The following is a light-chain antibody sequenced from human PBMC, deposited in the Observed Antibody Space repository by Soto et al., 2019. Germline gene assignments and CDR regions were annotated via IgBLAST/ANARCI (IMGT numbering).Light chain of an antibody. CDR2: DVI. CDR1: SSDVGGYNS. V-gene: IGLV2-11*01. CDR3: CSYVGSYSYV. Sequence: QSVLTQPRSVSGSPGQSVTVSCIGTSSDVGGYNSVSWYQEHPGKAPKLMIYDVIKRPSGVPDRFSGSKSGNTASLTISGLLAEDEAAYYCCSYVGSYSYVFGTGTKVTVL. J-gene: IGLJ1*01.